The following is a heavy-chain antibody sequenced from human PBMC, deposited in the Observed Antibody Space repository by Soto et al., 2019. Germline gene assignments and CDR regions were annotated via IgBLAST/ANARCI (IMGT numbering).Heavy chain of an antibody. CDR1: GFTFSSYG. Sequence: GGSLRLSCAASGFTFSSYGMHWVRQAPGKGLEWVAVIWYDGSNKYYADSVKGRFTISRDNSKNTLYLQMNSLRAEDTAVYYCAGMNVDTAMVADYWGQGTLVTVSS. CDR2: IWYDGSNK. CDR3: AGMNVDTAMVADY. V-gene: IGHV3-33*01. D-gene: IGHD5-18*01. J-gene: IGHJ4*02.